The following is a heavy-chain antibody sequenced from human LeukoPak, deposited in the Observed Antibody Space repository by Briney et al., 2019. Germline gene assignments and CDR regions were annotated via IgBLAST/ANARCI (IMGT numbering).Heavy chain of an antibody. J-gene: IGHJ4*02. CDR3: ASAVDTAHSRTKYYFDY. CDR1: GGTFSSYA. V-gene: IGHV1-69*01. Sequence: SVKVSCKASGGTFSSYAVSCVRQAPGQGLEWMGGIIPIFGTANYAQKFQGRVTITADESTSTAYMELSSLRSEDTAVYYCASAVDTAHSRTKYYFDYWGQGTLVTVSS. CDR2: IIPIFGTA. D-gene: IGHD5-18*01.